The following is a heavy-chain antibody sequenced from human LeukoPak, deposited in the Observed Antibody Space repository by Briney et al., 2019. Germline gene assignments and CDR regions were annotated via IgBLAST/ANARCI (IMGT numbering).Heavy chain of an antibody. CDR2: INPNSGVT. Sequence: ASVKVSCKASGGTFSSYAISWVRQAPGQGLEWMGWINPNSGVTNYAQKFQGRVTMTRDTSITTAYMELSRLRSDDTAVYFCASGWSITGWYNNWFDPWGQGTLVTVSS. D-gene: IGHD6-19*01. V-gene: IGHV1-2*02. CDR3: ASGWSITGWYNNWFDP. J-gene: IGHJ5*02. CDR1: GGTFSSYA.